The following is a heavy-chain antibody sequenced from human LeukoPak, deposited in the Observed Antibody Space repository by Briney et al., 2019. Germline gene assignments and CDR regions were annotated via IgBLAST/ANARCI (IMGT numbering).Heavy chain of an antibody. CDR2: IKTDGSEK. CDR1: GLTFSSHY. V-gene: IGHV3-7*05. Sequence: GGSLRLSCVVSGLTFSSHYMTWVRQAPGKGLEWVANIKTDGSEKFYVDSVRGRFTISRDNAKNSLYLQMNSLRAEDTAMYYCTTYHYDSGPCKDWGQGTLVTVSS. J-gene: IGHJ4*02. CDR3: TTYHYDSGPCKD. D-gene: IGHD3-22*01.